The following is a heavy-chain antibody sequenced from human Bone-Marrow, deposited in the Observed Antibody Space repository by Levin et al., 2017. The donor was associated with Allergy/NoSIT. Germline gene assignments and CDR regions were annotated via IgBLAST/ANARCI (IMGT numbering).Heavy chain of an antibody. CDR3: LTAMGPEFGDYPGLTDY. J-gene: IGHJ4*02. CDR2: IETKADGETT. V-gene: IGHV3-15*04. Sequence: LSLTCAASGFTFSNIWMSWVRQAPGKGLEWVGHIETKADGETTHYAAPVRGRFIISRDDSKNTLYLQMNNLTIADTAVYVCLTAMGPEFGDYPGLTDYWGQGTLVTVSS. CDR1: GFTFSNIW. D-gene: IGHD4-17*01.